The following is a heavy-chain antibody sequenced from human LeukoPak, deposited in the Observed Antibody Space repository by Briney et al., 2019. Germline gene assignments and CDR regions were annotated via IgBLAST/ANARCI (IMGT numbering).Heavy chain of an antibody. V-gene: IGHV3-9*01. J-gene: IGHJ4*02. CDR2: LSWNGATV. D-gene: IGHD5-18*01. CDR1: RFTITNHA. Sequence: GGSLRLSCAAPRFTITNHAMHWVRQAPGKGLEWVSGLSWNGATVGYADSVRGRFTISRDNARNSLYLQMNSLRVEDTAFYYCVRGDTSGAFPNFDSWGQGTLVTVSS. CDR3: VRGDTSGAFPNFDS.